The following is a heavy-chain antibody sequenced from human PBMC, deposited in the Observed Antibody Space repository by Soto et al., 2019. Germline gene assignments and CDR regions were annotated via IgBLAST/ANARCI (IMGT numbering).Heavy chain of an antibody. D-gene: IGHD6-6*01. V-gene: IGHV3-48*01. CDR2: ISSSSTI. CDR1: GFTFSSYS. Sequence: GGSLRLSCAASGFTFSSYSMNWVRQAPGKGLEWVSYISSSSTIYYADSVKGRFTISRDNAKNSLYLQMNSLRAEDTAVYYCARGGILIAALDYWGQGTLVTVSS. J-gene: IGHJ4*02. CDR3: ARGGILIAALDY.